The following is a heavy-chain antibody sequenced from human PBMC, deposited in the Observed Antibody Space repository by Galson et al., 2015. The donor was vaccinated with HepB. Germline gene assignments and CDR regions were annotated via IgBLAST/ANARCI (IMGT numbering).Heavy chain of an antibody. J-gene: IGHJ4*02. CDR3: AKDAIMVSNNPWYFDY. D-gene: IGHD2-8*01. CDR2: ITSSVAVT. Sequence: SLRLSCAASGFTFGRYAMSWVRQAPGKGLEWVSSITSSVAVTYFAASVKGRFTISRDKSENTVFLQMSRLRVEDTAVYYCAKDAIMVSNNPWYFDYWGRGTMVPSPQ. CDR1: GFTFGRYA. V-gene: IGHV3-23*01.